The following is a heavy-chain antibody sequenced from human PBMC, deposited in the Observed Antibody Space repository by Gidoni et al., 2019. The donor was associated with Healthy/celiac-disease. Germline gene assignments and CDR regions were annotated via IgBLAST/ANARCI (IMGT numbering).Heavy chain of an antibody. D-gene: IGHD3-16*02. J-gene: IGHJ6*02. CDR3: ASPLQNRFYYGMDV. CDR2: ISSSSSYI. V-gene: IGHV3-21*01. CDR1: GFTFSSYS. Sequence: EVQLVESGGGLVKPGGSLRLSCAASGFTFSSYSMNWVRQAPGKGLEWVSSISSSSSYIYYADSVKGRFTISRDNAKNSLYLQMNSLRAEDTAVYYCASPLQNRFYYGMDVWGQGTTVTVSS.